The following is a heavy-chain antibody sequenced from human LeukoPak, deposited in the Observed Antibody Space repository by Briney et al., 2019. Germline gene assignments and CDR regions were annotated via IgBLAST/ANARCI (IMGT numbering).Heavy chain of an antibody. V-gene: IGHV5-51*01. D-gene: IGHD2-2*02. CDR3: ARLKPSIVVVPAAIGGWFDP. Sequence: GESLKISCKGSGYSFTSYWIGWVRQMPGKGLEWMGIIYPGDSDTRYSPSFQGQVTISADKSISTAYLQWSSLKASDTAMYYCARLKPSIVVVPAAIGGWFDPWGQGTLVTVSS. J-gene: IGHJ5*02. CDR2: IYPGDSDT. CDR1: GYSFTSYW.